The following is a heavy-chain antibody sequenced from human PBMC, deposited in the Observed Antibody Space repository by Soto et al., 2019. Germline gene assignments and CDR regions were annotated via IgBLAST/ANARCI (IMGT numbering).Heavy chain of an antibody. CDR1: GFTFSIYA. CDR3: EKAAYYNDRSDYYYFDY. Sequence: EVQLLESGGGLVQPGGSLRLSCAASGFTFSIYAMSWVRQAPGKGLEWVSTISTSGGNTYYADSVKGRFTISRDKSKNTRYLQMSSLRAEDTAVYYCEKAAYYNDRSDYYYFDYWGQGTMVTVSS. D-gene: IGHD3-22*01. J-gene: IGHJ4*02. V-gene: IGHV3-23*01. CDR2: ISTSGGNT.